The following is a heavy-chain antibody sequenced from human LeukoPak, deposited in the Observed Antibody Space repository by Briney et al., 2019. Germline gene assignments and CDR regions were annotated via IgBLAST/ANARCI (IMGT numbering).Heavy chain of an antibody. CDR3: GRAYVVSGYDFGIDY. Sequence: GGSLGLSCAASGFTFNSYWMHWVRQAPGKGLVWVARISTDGSSTSYADSVKGRFTISRDNAKNTLYLQTYSLRAEDTAVYYCGRAYVVSGYDFGIDYWGQGTLVTVSS. CDR1: GFTFNSYW. J-gene: IGHJ4*02. V-gene: IGHV3-74*01. D-gene: IGHD5-12*01. CDR2: ISTDGSST.